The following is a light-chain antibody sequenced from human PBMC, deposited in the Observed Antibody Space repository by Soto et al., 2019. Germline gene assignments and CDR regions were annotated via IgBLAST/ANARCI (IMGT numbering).Light chain of an antibody. Sequence: QSVLTQPPSVSGAPGQRVTISCTGSSSNIGAGYDVHWYQQLPGTAPKLLIYGNSNRPSGVPDRFSGSKSGTSASLAITGGQAEDDADYYCQSYDGSLSGVVFGGGTKLTVL. J-gene: IGLJ2*01. CDR2: GNS. V-gene: IGLV1-40*01. CDR3: QSYDGSLSGVV. CDR1: SSNIGAGYD.